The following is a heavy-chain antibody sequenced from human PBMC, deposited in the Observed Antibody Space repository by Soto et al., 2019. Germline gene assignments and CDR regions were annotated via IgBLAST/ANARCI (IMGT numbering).Heavy chain of an antibody. V-gene: IGHV3-30-3*01. CDR1: GFTFSSYA. J-gene: IGHJ3*02. CDR2: ISYDGSNK. D-gene: IGHD3-22*01. Sequence: GGSLRLSCAASGFTFSSYAMHWVRQAPGKGLEWVAVISYDGSNKYYADSVKGRFTISRDNSKNTLYLQMNSLRAEDTAVYYCAREGVGVVITTYDALDSWGQGKMVTFSS. CDR3: AREGVGVVITTYDALDS.